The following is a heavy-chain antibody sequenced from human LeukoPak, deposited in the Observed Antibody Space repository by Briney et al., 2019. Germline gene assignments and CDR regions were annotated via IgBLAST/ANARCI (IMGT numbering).Heavy chain of an antibody. J-gene: IGHJ4*02. Sequence: GGSLRLSCAASGFTFSSYAMSWVRQAPGKGLEWVSAISGCGGSTYYADSVKGRFTISRDNSKNTLYLQMNSLRAEDTAVYYCAKEDREGYYDSSGYYYYWGQGTLVTVSS. D-gene: IGHD3-22*01. V-gene: IGHV3-23*01. CDR2: ISGCGGST. CDR1: GFTFSSYA. CDR3: AKEDREGYYDSSGYYYY.